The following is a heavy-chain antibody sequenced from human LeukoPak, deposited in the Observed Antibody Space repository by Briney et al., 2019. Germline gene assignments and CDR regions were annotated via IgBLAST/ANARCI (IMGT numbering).Heavy chain of an antibody. CDR1: GGTFRNYA. V-gene: IGHV1-69*05. D-gene: IGHD5-18*01. CDR2: IVPFFSPS. Sequence: GASVKVSCKASGGTFRNYAINWVRQAPGQGLEWLGGIVPFFSPSNYAQKFQGRVTITTDEPTSTAYMELSSLRSEDTAVYYCARGGTRIESWLPPYFDYWGQGTLVTVSS. J-gene: IGHJ4*02. CDR3: ARGGTRIESWLPPYFDY.